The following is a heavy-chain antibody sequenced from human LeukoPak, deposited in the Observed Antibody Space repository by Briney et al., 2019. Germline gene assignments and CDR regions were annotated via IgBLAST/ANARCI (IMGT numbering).Heavy chain of an antibody. J-gene: IGHJ4*02. CDR3: ARGRWLQLPDY. D-gene: IGHD5-24*01. CDR1: GGSISSYY. CDR2: ISYSGST. V-gene: IGHV4-59*01. Sequence: SETLSLTCTVSGGSISSYYWSWIRQPPGKGLEWIGYISYSGSTNYNPSLKSRVTISLDTSKNQFSLKLSSVTAADTAVYYCARGRWLQLPDYWGQGTLVTVSS.